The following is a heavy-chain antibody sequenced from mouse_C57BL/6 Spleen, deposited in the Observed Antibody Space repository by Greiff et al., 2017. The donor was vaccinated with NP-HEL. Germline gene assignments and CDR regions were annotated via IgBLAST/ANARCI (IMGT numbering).Heavy chain of an antibody. J-gene: IGHJ2*01. D-gene: IGHD2-5*01. CDR3: ARASYSNFFDY. CDR2: ISSGSSTI. CDR1: GFTFSDYG. V-gene: IGHV5-17*01. Sequence: EVHLVESGGGLVKPGGSLKLSCAASGFTFSDYGMHWVRQAPEKGLEWVAYISSGSSTIYSADTVKGRFTISRDNAKNTLFLQMTSLRSEDTAMYYCARASYSNFFDYWGQGTTLTVSS.